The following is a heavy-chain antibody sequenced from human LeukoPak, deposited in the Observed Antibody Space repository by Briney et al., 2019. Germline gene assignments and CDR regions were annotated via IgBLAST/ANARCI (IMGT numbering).Heavy chain of an antibody. CDR3: ARGIGYYDSSGYYYRFYY. V-gene: IGHV1-69*06. Sequence: SVKVSCKASGGTFSSYAISWVRQAPGQGLEWMGGIIPIFGTANYAQKFQGRVTITADKSTSTAYMELSSLRSEDTAVYYCARGIGYYDSSGYYYRFYYWGQGTLVTVSS. D-gene: IGHD3-22*01. J-gene: IGHJ4*02. CDR2: IIPIFGTA. CDR1: GGTFSSYA.